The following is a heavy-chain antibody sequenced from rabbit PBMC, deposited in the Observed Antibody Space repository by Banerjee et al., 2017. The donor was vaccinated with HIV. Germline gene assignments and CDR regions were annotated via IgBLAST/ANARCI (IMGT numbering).Heavy chain of an antibody. V-gene: IGHV1S40*01. J-gene: IGHJ4*01. D-gene: IGHD6-1*01. CDR3: ARQDYAGYAGYGYANL. Sequence: QSLEESGGDLVKPGASLTLTCTASGFSFSSSYYMCWVRQAPGKGLEWIACIYTGSSGSTYYASWAKGRFTISKTSSTTVTLQMASLTAADTATYFCARQDYAGYAGYGYANLWGPGTLVTVS. CDR2: IYTGSSGST. CDR1: GFSFSSSYY.